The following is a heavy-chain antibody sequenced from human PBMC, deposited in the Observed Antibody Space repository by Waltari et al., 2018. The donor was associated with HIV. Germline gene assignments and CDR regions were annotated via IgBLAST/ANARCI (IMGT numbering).Heavy chain of an antibody. D-gene: IGHD3-3*01. J-gene: IGHJ6*04. Sequence: QVQLVESGGVVVRPGGSLRVSCSASGFMFSGCVWPWVRQAPGKGLEWVAATSFDGTNNYYAHSVKGRFTISRDNIKNILHLQINSLKIEDMAVYYCAKDRSGSLHYFYYYGMDVWGKGTTVAVSS. V-gene: IGHV3-30-3*02. CDR3: AKDRSGSLHYFYYYGMDV. CDR1: GFMFSGCV. CDR2: TSFDGTNN.